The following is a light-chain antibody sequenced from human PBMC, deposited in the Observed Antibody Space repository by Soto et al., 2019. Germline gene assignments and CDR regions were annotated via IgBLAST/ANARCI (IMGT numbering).Light chain of an antibody. CDR3: QSYDSRLSGFYV. V-gene: IGLV1-40*01. CDR1: SSNIGAAYD. Sequence: QSVLTQPPSVSGAPGQRVTISCTGSSSNIGAAYDVHWYRQLPGTAPKLLIYGNTNRPSGVPDRFSGSKSGTSASLAITGSQPEDEADYYCQSYDSRLSGFYVFGTGTKLTVL. CDR2: GNT. J-gene: IGLJ1*01.